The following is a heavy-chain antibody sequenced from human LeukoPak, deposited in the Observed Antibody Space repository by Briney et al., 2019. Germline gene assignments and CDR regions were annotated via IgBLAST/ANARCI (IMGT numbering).Heavy chain of an antibody. CDR1: GFTFGSYA. CDR3: VKGGTDYDFWNDSSYSYYFHF. Sequence: GGSLRLSCVASGFTFGSYAMSWVRQAPGKGLEWVSYTNGRGGSTFYADSVKGRLTISRDNSKSTLFLQMNSLRVEDTAIYYCVKGGTDYDFWNDSSYSYYFHFWGQGTLVTVSS. D-gene: IGHD3-3*01. V-gene: IGHV3-23*01. CDR2: TNGRGGST. J-gene: IGHJ4*02.